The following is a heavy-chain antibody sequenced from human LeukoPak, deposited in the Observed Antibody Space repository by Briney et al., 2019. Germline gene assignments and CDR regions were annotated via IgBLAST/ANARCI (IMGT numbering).Heavy chain of an antibody. D-gene: IGHD6-13*01. CDR2: INPSGGST. J-gene: IGHJ4*02. V-gene: IGHV1-46*01. CDR1: GYTFTSYY. CDR3: AREGQDRSSWYRGYYFDY. Sequence: ASVKVSCKASGYTFTSYYMHWVRQAPGQGLEWMGIINPSGGSTSYAQKFQGRVTMTRDTSTSTVYMELSSPRSEDTAVYYCAREGQDRSSWYRGYYFDYWGQGTLVTVSS.